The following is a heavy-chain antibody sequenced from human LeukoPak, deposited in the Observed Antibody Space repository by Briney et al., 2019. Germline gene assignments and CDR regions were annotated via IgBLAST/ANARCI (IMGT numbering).Heavy chain of an antibody. CDR3: ARSWAIVGATNGAFDI. Sequence: GGSLRLSCAASGFTFSSYAMSWVRQAPGKGLEWVSAISGSGGSTYYADSVKGRFTISRDNSKNTLYLQMNTLRAEDTAVYYCARSWAIVGATNGAFDIWGQGTMVTVSS. CDR2: ISGSGGST. J-gene: IGHJ3*02. D-gene: IGHD1-26*01. V-gene: IGHV3-23*01. CDR1: GFTFSSYA.